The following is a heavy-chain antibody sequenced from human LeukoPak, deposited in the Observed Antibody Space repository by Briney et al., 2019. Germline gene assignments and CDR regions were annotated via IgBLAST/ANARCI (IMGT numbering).Heavy chain of an antibody. J-gene: IGHJ4*02. D-gene: IGHD5-18*01. V-gene: IGHV3-23*01. CDR3: AKALYDSYGDY. CDR1: GLTFSSYA. CDR2: ISGSGGST. Sequence: PGGSLRLSCAASGLTFSSYAMSWVRQAPGKGLERVSAISGSGGSTYYADSVKGRFTISRDNSKNTLYLQMNSLRAEDTAVYYGAKALYDSYGDYWGQGTLVTVSS.